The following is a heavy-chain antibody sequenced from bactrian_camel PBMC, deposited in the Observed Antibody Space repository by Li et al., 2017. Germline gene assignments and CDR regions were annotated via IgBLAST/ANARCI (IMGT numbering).Heavy chain of an antibody. V-gene: IGHV3S53*01. CDR1: GNIYDKYC. CDR3: AAGTNAYGVGTCQYDY. J-gene: IGHJ4*01. D-gene: IGHD1*01. Sequence: HVQLVESGGGLVQPGGSLRLSCEFSGNIYDKYCMGWFRQGPGQQREGVANIHNNGRTCYVDSVKGRFILSQDNAKTTMFLQMNDLKPEDTATYLCAAGTNAYGVGTCQYDYWGRGTQVTVS. CDR2: IHNNGRT.